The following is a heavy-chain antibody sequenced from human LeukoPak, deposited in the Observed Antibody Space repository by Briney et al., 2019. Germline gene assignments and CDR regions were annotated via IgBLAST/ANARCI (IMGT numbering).Heavy chain of an antibody. J-gene: IGHJ4*02. V-gene: IGHV3-48*01. CDR3: ARVSQTPGGRGYFDY. CDR1: GFTFSSYS. D-gene: IGHD2-15*01. Sequence: GGSLRLSCAASGFTFSSYSMNWVRQAPGKGLEWVSYISSSSSTIYYADSVKGRFTISRDNAKNSLYLQMNSLRAEDTAVYYCARVSQTPGGRGYFDYWGQGTLVTVSS. CDR2: ISSSSSTI.